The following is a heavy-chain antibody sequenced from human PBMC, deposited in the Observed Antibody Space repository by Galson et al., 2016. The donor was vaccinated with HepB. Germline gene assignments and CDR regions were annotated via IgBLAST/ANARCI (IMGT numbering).Heavy chain of an antibody. CDR3: ARLRTDFWSGSGIPGYNWFDP. CDR2: IYPGDSDT. Sequence: QSGAEVKKPGESLQISCKGSGYSFTSYWIGWVRQLPGKGLEWMGIIYPGDSDTRYSPSFQGQVTISADTSISSAYLQWSSLKASDTAMYYCARLRTDFWSGSGIPGYNWFDPWGQGTPVTVSS. D-gene: IGHD3-3*01. V-gene: IGHV5-51*01. J-gene: IGHJ5*02. CDR1: GYSFTSYW.